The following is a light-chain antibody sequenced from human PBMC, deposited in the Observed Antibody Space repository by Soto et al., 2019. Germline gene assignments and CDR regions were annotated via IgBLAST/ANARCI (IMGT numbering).Light chain of an antibody. J-gene: IGKJ1*01. V-gene: IGKV3-15*01. CDR3: QHYNSWPRT. Sequence: EIVMTQSPATLSVSPGERATLSCRASQSVDSHLAWYQQKPGQAPRLLIYDAFTRATGISARFSGSGSGTEFTLTFSSLQSEDFAVYYCQHYNSWPRTFGQGTKVEIK. CDR2: DAF. CDR1: QSVDSH.